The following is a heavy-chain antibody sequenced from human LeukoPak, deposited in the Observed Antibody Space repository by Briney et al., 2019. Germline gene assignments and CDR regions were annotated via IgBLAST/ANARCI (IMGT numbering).Heavy chain of an antibody. CDR3: ARDKCGATTNDFGPFDL. V-gene: IGHV3-11*04. J-gene: IGHJ4*02. Sequence: GESLRLSCAASGFAFSDYYISWIRQSQGKGLEWISYISSSGTDKYYVDSLKGRFTVSRDNTKNIVELQMNSLSVDDTALYYCARDKCGATTNDFGPFDLWGQGTIVTVSS. CDR1: GFAFSDYY. CDR2: ISSSGTDK. D-gene: IGHD1-26*01.